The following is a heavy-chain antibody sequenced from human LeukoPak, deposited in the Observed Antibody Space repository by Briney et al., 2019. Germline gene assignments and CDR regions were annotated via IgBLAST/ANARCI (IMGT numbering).Heavy chain of an antibody. J-gene: IGHJ4*02. CDR1: GFTVSSNY. CDR3: ARDMSGWNRFDY. V-gene: IGHV3-53*05. D-gene: IGHD6-19*01. CDR2: IYSGGST. Sequence: GGSLRLSCAASGFTVSSNYMSWVRQAPGKGLEWVSVIYSGGSTYYADSVKGRFTISRDNSKNTLYLQMNSLRAEDTAVYYCARDMSGWNRFDYWGQGTLVTVSS.